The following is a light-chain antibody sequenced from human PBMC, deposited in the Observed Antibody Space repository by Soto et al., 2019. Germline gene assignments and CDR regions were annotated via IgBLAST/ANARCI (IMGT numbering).Light chain of an antibody. CDR3: QQYGGSPRT. Sequence: ESVLTQSPGTLCLSPGEVATLSFRASQSINSFLAWYQQRRGQAPRLLIHGASNRATGIPDRFSGSGSGTDFTLTISRLEPEDFAVYYCQQYGGSPRTFGQGTKVDIK. V-gene: IGKV3-20*01. J-gene: IGKJ1*01. CDR1: QSINSF. CDR2: GAS.